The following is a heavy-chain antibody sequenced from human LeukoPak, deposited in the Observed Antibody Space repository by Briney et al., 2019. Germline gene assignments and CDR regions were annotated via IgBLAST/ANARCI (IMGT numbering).Heavy chain of an antibody. V-gene: IGHV3-15*01. CDR2: IKRKTDGGTA. CDR3: TTDSPTTDYYGSGSYSP. Sequence: PGGSLRLSCAASGFTFSNAWMTWVRQAPGKGLEWVGRIKRKTDGGTADYAASVKGRFTISRDDSTDTLYLYMNSLNTEDTAVYYCTTDSPTTDYYGSGSYSPWGQGALVTVSS. J-gene: IGHJ4*02. D-gene: IGHD3-10*01. CDR1: GFTFSNAW.